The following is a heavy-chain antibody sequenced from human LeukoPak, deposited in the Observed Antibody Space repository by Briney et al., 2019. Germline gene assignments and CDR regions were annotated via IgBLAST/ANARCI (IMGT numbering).Heavy chain of an antibody. CDR2: FGTRSTSI. D-gene: IGHD3-22*01. CDR1: GFTFSGYS. Sequence: PGGSLRLSCTASGFTFSGYSMNWIRQAPGKGLEWVSSFGTRSTSIYHAGSVKGRFAISRDNAKNSLYLQMNSLRAGDTALYYCAREVSEGFDFWGQGTLVTVSS. V-gene: IGHV3-21*01. J-gene: IGHJ4*02. CDR3: AREVSEGFDF.